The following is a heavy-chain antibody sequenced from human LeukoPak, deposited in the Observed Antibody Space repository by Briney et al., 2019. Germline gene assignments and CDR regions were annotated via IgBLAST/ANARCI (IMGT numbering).Heavy chain of an antibody. CDR2: INHSGST. V-gene: IGHV4-34*01. J-gene: IGHJ4*02. CDR1: GGSFSGYY. Sequence: PSETLSLTCAVYGGSFSGYYWSWIRQPPGKGLEWIGEINHSGSTNYNPSLKSRVTMSVDTSKNQFSLKLSSVTAADTAVYYCAREGGSQIDPFDYWGQGTLVTVSS. D-gene: IGHD3-16*01. CDR3: AREGGSQIDPFDY.